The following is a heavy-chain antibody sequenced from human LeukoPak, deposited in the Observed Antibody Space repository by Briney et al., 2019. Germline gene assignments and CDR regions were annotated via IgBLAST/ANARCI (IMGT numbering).Heavy chain of an antibody. CDR3: ARVRGVRFLEWLFNY. D-gene: IGHD3-3*01. CDR1: GFTFSSYS. CDR2: ISSSSSYI. Sequence: GGSLGLSCAASGFTFSSYSMNWVRQAPGKGLEWVSSISSSSSYIYYADSVKGRFTISRDNAKNSLYLQMNSLRAEDTAVYYCARVRGVRFLEWLFNYWGQGTLVTVSS. V-gene: IGHV3-21*04. J-gene: IGHJ4*02.